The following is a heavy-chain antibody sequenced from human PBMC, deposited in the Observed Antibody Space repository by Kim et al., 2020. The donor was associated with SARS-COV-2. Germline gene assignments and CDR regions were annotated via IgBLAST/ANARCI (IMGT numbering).Heavy chain of an antibody. V-gene: IGHV3-74*01. Sequence: GGSLRLSCAASGFTFSSYWMHWVRQAPGKGLVWVSRINSDGSSTSYADSVKGRFTISRDNAKNTLYLQMNSLRAEDTAVYYCARVGHYSSRSVYYFDYWGQGTLVTVSS. CDR2: INSDGSST. CDR3: ARVGHYSSRSVYYFDY. CDR1: GFTFSSYW. D-gene: IGHD6-13*01. J-gene: IGHJ4*02.